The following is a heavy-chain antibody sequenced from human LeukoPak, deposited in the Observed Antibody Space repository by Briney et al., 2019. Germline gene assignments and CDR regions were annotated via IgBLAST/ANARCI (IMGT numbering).Heavy chain of an antibody. V-gene: IGHV1-69*06. J-gene: IGHJ4*02. CDR3: AGSLVEMATIFFSFDY. CDR1: GGTFSSYA. D-gene: IGHD5-24*01. Sequence: SVKVSCKASGGTFSSYAISWVRQAPGQGLEWMGGIIPIFGTANYAQKFQGRVTITADKSTSTAYMELSSLRSEDTAVYYCAGSLVEMATIFFSFDYWGQGTLVTVSS. CDR2: IIPIFGTA.